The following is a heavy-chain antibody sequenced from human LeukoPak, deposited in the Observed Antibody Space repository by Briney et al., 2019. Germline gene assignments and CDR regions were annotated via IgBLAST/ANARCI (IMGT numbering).Heavy chain of an antibody. Sequence: GASVKVSCKASGYTFTSYGISWVRQAPGQGLDCIGWISAYNGNTSYAQKLQGRVTMTTDTSKSTTHMKLKSRAPDDRAVYYCERRGVPAAPNYFDYWGQGTLVTVS. V-gene: IGHV1-18*04. CDR3: ERRGVPAAPNYFDY. D-gene: IGHD2-2*01. CDR1: GYTFTSYG. J-gene: IGHJ4*02. CDR2: ISAYNGNT.